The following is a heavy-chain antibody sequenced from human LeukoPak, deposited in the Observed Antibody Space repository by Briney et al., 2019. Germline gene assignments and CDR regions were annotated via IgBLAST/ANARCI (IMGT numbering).Heavy chain of an antibody. CDR2: ISWNSGSI. D-gene: IGHD3-10*01. CDR3: AMVRGVNEPFDY. V-gene: IGHV3-9*01. Sequence: AGGSLRLSCAASGFTFDDYAMHWVRQAPGKGLEWVSGISWNSGSIGYADSVKGRFTISRDNAKNSLYLQMNSLRAEDTALYYCAMVRGVNEPFDYWGQGTLVTVSS. J-gene: IGHJ4*02. CDR1: GFTFDDYA.